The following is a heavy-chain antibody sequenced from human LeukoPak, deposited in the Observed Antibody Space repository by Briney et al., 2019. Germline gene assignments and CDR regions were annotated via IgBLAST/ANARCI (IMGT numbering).Heavy chain of an antibody. CDR1: GGSISSYY. CDR2: IYYSGST. Sequence: PSETLSLTCTVSGGSISSYYWSWIRQPPGKGLEWIGYIYYSGSTNYNPSLKSRVTISVDTSKNQFSLRLTSVTAADTAVYYCARGGSYYDFWSGYYDYYYMDVWGKGTTVTVSS. D-gene: IGHD3-3*01. V-gene: IGHV4-59*01. J-gene: IGHJ6*03. CDR3: ARGGSYYDFWSGYYDYYYMDV.